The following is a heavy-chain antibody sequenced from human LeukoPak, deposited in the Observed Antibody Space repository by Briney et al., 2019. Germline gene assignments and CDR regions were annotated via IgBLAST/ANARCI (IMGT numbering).Heavy chain of an antibody. V-gene: IGHV1-8*01. D-gene: IGHD6-19*01. CDR3: ARGRPSGWEYNWFDP. CDR1: GYTFTSYD. CDR2: MNPNSGNT. J-gene: IGHJ5*02. Sequence: ASVKVSCKASGYTFTSYDINWVRQATGQGLEWMGWMNPNSGNTGYAQKFQGRVTMTRNTSISTAYMELSSLRSEDTAVYHCARGRPSGWEYNWFDPWGQGTLVTVSS.